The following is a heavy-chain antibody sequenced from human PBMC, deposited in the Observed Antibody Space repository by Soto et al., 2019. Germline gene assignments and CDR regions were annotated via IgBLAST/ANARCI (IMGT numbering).Heavy chain of an antibody. V-gene: IGHV1-18*01. CDR1: GYTFTSYG. Sequence: ASVKVSCKASGYTFTSYGISWVRQAPGQGLEWMGWISAYNGNTNYAQKLQGRVTMTTDTSTSTAYMELRSLRSDDTAVYYCARGLKYYYDSRGYYYWALGHAFDIWGQGTMVTVSS. CDR2: ISAYNGNT. D-gene: IGHD3-22*01. J-gene: IGHJ3*02. CDR3: ARGLKYYYDSRGYYYWALGHAFDI.